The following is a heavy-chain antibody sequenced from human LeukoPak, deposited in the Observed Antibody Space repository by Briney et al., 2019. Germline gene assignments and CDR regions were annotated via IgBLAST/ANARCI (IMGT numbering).Heavy chain of an antibody. CDR3: AIGREYYYDSSGYGAFDI. J-gene: IGHJ3*02. V-gene: IGHV4-38-2*01. CDR1: GYSISSGYY. D-gene: IGHD3-22*01. CDR2: IYHSGST. Sequence: PSETLSLTCAVSGYSISSGYYWGWIRQGPGEGLEWIGSIYHSGSTYYSPSLKSRVAISVDTSKNQFSLMLSSVTAADTAVYYCAIGREYYYDSSGYGAFDIWGQGTMVTVSS.